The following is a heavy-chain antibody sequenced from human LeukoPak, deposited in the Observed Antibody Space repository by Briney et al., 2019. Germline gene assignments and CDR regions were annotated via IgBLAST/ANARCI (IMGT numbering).Heavy chain of an antibody. J-gene: IGHJ3*02. Sequence: GGSLRLSYAASGFTFSAYEMNWVRQAPGKGLEWVSYIGSSGSTVYYADSVKGRFTISRDNAKNSLYMQMESLRDEDTAIYYCARDTLEYSNSPDALDIWGQGTMVTVSS. D-gene: IGHD4-23*01. CDR1: GFTFSAYE. CDR2: IGSSGSTV. CDR3: ARDTLEYSNSPDALDI. V-gene: IGHV3-48*03.